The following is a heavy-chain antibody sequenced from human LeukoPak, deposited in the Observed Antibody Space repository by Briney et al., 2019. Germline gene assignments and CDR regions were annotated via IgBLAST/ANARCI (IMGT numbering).Heavy chain of an antibody. CDR1: GYTFTSYG. J-gene: IGHJ3*02. Sequence: ASVKVSCKASGYTFTSYGISWVRQAPGQGLEWMGWISAYNGNTNYAQKLQGRVTMTTDTSTSTAYMELRSLRSDDTAVYYCARAAPYYYDSSSYSIFGTFDIWGQGTMVTVSS. CDR2: ISAYNGNT. V-gene: IGHV1-18*01. CDR3: ARAAPYYYDSSSYSIFGTFDI. D-gene: IGHD3-22*01.